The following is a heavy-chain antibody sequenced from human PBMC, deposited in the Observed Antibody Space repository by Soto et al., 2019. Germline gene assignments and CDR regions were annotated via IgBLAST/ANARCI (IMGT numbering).Heavy chain of an antibody. CDR2: IKSKTDGGTT. V-gene: IGHV3-15*05. CDR3: AREACSGGSCFYFGPYY. Sequence: GGSLRLSCAASGFTFSNSWMSWVRQAPGKGLEWVGRIKSKTDGGTTDYAAPVKGRFTISRDDSKNTLYLQMNSLRAEDTAVYYCAREACSGGSCFYFGPYYWGQGTLVTVSS. CDR1: GFTFSNSW. J-gene: IGHJ4*02. D-gene: IGHD2-15*01.